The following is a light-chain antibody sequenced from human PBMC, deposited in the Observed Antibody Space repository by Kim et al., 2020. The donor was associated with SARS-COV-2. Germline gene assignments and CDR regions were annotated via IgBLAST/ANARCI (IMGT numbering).Light chain of an antibody. CDR3: QQYYSTPPS. Sequence: RATLNCKTSQTVLYNSSKKNCLAWYQQKPGQAPKLLIYWASIRESGVSDRFRGSGSETDFTHTNSSLQAGDGAVYYCQQYYSTPPSFGRETKLEI. J-gene: IGKJ2*03. V-gene: IGKV4-1*01. CDR1: QTVLYNSSKKNC. CDR2: WAS.